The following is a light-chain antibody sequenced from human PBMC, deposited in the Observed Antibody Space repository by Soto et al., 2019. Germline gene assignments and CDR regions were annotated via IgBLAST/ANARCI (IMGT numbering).Light chain of an antibody. CDR3: QQRHMWPIT. CDR1: QNVDNY. V-gene: IGKV3-11*01. J-gene: IGKJ5*01. CDR2: DAY. Sequence: EVVLTQTPATLALSPWGSAPLACRASQNVDNYLAWYQQKPGQAPRLLIYDAYNRATGIPPRFSGSGSGTDFTLTISSLEPEDSAVYYCQQRHMWPITFGQGTRLEIK.